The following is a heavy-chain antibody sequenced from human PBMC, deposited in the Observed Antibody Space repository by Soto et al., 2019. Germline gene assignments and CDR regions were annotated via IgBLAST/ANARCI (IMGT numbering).Heavy chain of an antibody. V-gene: IGHV1-3*04. CDR1: GFTFSHHS. J-gene: IGHJ5*02. CDR3: VRGQEAGVWFDP. CDR2: INSDTGYT. Sequence: QVQLVQSGAEVTKPGASVQVSCKASGFTFSHHSIHWVRQAPGQRLERMGWINSDTGYTKYSQKFQARLTITWDSSAKTAYMELSRLQSEDTAVYYCVRGQEAGVWFDPWGQGTLVTVSS. D-gene: IGHD3-10*01.